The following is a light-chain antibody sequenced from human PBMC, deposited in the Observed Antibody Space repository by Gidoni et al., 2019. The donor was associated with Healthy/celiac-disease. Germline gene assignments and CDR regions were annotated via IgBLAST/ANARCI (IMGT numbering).Light chain of an antibody. Sequence: DIHLTQSPSSLSASVGDRVTITCPASQSISSYLNWYQQKPGKAPKLLIYAASSLQSGVPSRFSGSGSGTDFTLTISSLQPEDFATYYCQQSYSTLETFGQGTKLEIK. CDR3: QQSYSTLET. J-gene: IGKJ2*01. CDR2: AAS. CDR1: QSISSY. V-gene: IGKV1-39*01.